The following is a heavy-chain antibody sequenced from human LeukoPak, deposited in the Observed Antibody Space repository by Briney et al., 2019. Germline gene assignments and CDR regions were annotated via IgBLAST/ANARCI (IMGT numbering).Heavy chain of an antibody. CDR3: ASMAAFRIWFDY. V-gene: IGHV3-48*04. J-gene: IGHJ4*02. CDR2: ISSGSGTI. Sequence: PGGSLRLSCAASGFTFSSYSMNWVRQAPGKGLEYVSYISSGSGTIYYADSVKGRFTISRDNAKNSLYLQMNSLRAEDTAVYYCASMAAFRIWFDYWGQGTLVTVSS. CDR1: GFTFSSYS. D-gene: IGHD3-3*02.